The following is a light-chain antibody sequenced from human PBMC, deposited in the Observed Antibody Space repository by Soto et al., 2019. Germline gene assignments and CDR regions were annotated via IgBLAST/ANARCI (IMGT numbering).Light chain of an antibody. CDR3: QQYGSSPTT. V-gene: IGKV3-11*01. Sequence: EIVLTQSPAPLSLSPGERATLSCRASQSVSSYLAWYQQKPGQAPRLLIYDASNRATGIPARFSGSGSGTDFTLTISSLEPEDFAVYYCQQYGSSPTTLGQGTKVDIK. CDR2: DAS. CDR1: QSVSSY. J-gene: IGKJ1*01.